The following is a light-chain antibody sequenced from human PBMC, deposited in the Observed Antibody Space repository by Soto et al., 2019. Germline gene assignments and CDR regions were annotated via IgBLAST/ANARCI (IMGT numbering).Light chain of an antibody. CDR1: SSDVGGYNY. CDR2: DVS. J-gene: IGLJ1*01. CDR3: CSYGGSFYV. Sequence: QSALTQPASVSGSPGQSITITCTGTSSDVGGYNYVSWYQQHPGKAPKVLISDVSNRPSGISNRFSGSKSGNTASLTISGLQAEDEADYYCCSYGGSFYVVGTGTKVTVL. V-gene: IGLV2-14*03.